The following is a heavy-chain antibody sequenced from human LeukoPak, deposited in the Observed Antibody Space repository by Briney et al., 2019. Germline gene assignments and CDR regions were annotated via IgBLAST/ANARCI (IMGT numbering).Heavy chain of an antibody. D-gene: IGHD6-13*01. V-gene: IGHV4-39*07. Sequence: PSETLSLTCTVSGGSISSSSYYWGWIRQPPGKGLEWIGSIYYSGSTYYNPSLKSRVTISVDTSKNQFSLKLSSVTAADTAVYYCARDRFPAAGATWGQGTLVTVSS. CDR1: GGSISSSSYY. CDR2: IYYSGST. J-gene: IGHJ5*02. CDR3: ARDRFPAAGAT.